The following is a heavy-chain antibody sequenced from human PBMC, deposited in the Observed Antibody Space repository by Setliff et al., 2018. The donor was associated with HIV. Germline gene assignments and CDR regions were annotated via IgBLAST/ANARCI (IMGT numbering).Heavy chain of an antibody. J-gene: IGHJ5*02. Sequence: SETLSLTCAVYGGSLSSFSWTWIRQAPGKGLEWIGEVDHSGKSKENPSLRSRVSISVDTSKNQFSLKMRSVTATDMAFYYCARCLPTHYYGPDNWFDPWSQGTLVTISS. V-gene: IGHV4-34*01. CDR3: ARCLPTHYYGPDNWFDP. CDR2: VDHSGKS. D-gene: IGHD3-10*01. CDR1: GGSLSSFS.